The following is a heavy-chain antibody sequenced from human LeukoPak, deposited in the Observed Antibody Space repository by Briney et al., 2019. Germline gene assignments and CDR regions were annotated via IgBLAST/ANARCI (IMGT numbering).Heavy chain of an antibody. Sequence: PGGSLRLSCAASGFTFSSYWMSWVRQAPGKGLEWVANIKQDGSEKYYVDSVKGRFTISRDNAKNSLYLQMNSLRAEDTAVYYCARDEMTYYDFWSGYYKATDSWGQGTLVTVSS. J-gene: IGHJ4*02. D-gene: IGHD3-3*01. CDR1: GFTFSSYW. CDR2: IKQDGSEK. CDR3: ARDEMTYYDFWSGYYKATDS. V-gene: IGHV3-7*01.